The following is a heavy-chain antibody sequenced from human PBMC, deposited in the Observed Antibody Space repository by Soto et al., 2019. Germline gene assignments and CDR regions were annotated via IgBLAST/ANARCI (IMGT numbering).Heavy chain of an antibody. CDR1: GFSISSGFY. CDR2: IYHSGTT. CDR3: ARGMNPQDY. V-gene: IGHV4-38-2*02. D-gene: IGHD6-13*01. J-gene: IGHJ4*02. Sequence: TSETLSLTCNVSGFSISSGFYWGWVRQPPGKGLEWIGAIYHSGTTYFNPSLKSRVTMAIDTSKNQFSLSLASVAAADTAMYYCARGMNPQDYWGQGTLVTVS.